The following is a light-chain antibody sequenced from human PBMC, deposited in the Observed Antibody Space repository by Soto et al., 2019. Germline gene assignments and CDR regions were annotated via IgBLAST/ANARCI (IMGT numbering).Light chain of an antibody. Sequence: EIVMTQSPATLSVSPGERVTLSCRASQSLSSNLAWYQQKPGQAPRLLIYGAFTRATGIPARFSGSGSGTEFTLPISSLQSEDFAIYYCQQYSDRPLDFGQGTRLEI. J-gene: IGKJ5*01. CDR2: GAF. V-gene: IGKV3-15*01. CDR1: QSLSSN. CDR3: QQYSDRPLD.